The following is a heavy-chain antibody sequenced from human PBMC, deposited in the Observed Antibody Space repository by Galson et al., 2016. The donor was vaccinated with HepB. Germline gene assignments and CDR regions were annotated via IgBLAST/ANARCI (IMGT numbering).Heavy chain of an antibody. CDR3: AKATSGSAYGSRYFQH. CDR2: ISWNSGRI. J-gene: IGHJ1*01. D-gene: IGHD3-10*01. V-gene: IGHV3-9*01. Sequence: SLRLSCAASGFTFADYAIRWVRQAPGKGLEWVSGISWNSGRIACADSVKGRFTISRDNAKNSLYLQMNSLRAEDTAFYYCAKATSGSAYGSRYFQHWGQGTLVIVSS. CDR1: GFTFADYA.